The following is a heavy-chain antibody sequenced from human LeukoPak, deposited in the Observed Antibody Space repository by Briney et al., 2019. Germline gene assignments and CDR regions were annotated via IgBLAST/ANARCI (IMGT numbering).Heavy chain of an antibody. D-gene: IGHD3-22*01. CDR2: ISTSGGST. CDR1: GFTFSSYA. J-gene: IGHJ4*02. CDR3: AIMHPYYDGSGYWVQ. Sequence: GGSLRLSCAASGFTFSSYAMSWVRQAPGKGLEWVSGISTSGGSTSYADSVKGRFTISRDNPRNTLYMQMNSLRAEDTAVYYCAIMHPYYDGSGYWVQWGQGTLVTASS. V-gene: IGHV3-23*01.